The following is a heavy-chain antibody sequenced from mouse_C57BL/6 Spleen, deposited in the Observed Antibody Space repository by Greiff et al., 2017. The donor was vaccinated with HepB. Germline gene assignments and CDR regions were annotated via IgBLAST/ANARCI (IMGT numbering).Heavy chain of an antibody. J-gene: IGHJ3*01. CDR3: ASQTAQATLFAY. D-gene: IGHD3-2*02. CDR1: GYTFTDYN. V-gene: IGHV1-22*01. Sequence: EVKLQESGPELVKPGASVKMSCKASGYTFTDYNMHWVKQSHGKSLEWIGYINPNNGGTSYNQKFKSKATLTVNKSSSTAYMELRSLTSEYSAVYYCASQTAQATLFAYWGQGTLVTVSA. CDR2: INPNNGGT.